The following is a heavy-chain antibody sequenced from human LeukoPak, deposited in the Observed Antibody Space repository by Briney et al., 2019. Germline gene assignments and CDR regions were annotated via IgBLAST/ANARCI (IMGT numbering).Heavy chain of an antibody. CDR1: GFTFTSCA. D-gene: IGHD3-10*01. J-gene: IGHJ4*02. Sequence: ASVKVSCRASGFTFTSCAVQWVRQARGQRLEWIRWIVVGSGNTNYAQKFQERVIITRDMSTSTAYMGLSSLRSEDTAVYYCATDPNYGSGSPSADWGQGTLVTVSS. CDR2: IVVGSGNT. V-gene: IGHV1-58*01. CDR3: ATDPNYGSGSPSAD.